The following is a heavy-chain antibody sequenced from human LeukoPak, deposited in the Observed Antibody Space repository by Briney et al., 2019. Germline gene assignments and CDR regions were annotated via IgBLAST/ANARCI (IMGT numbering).Heavy chain of an antibody. D-gene: IGHD2-15*01. J-gene: IGHJ5*02. V-gene: IGHV5-51*01. Sequence: GESLETSCKGSGYSFTSYWIGWVRQMPGKGLEWMGIIYPGDSDTRYSPSFQGQVTISADKSISTAYLQWSSLKASDTAMYYCAISLRYCSGGSCYRTGHWFDPWGQGTLVTVSS. CDR3: AISLRYCSGGSCYRTGHWFDP. CDR2: IYPGDSDT. CDR1: GYSFTSYW.